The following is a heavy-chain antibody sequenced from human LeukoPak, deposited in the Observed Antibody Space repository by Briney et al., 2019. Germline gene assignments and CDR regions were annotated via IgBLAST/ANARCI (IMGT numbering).Heavy chain of an antibody. J-gene: IGHJ4*02. CDR2: ISAYNGNT. V-gene: IGHV1-18*01. D-gene: IGHD3-22*01. Sequence: ASVKVSCKASGYTFTSYGISWVRQAPGQGLEWMGWISAYNGNTNYAQKLQGRVTMTTDTSTSTAYMELRSLRSEDTAVYYCARDLDSYYYDSSGYYLDYWGQGTLVTVSS. CDR3: ARDLDSYYYDSSGYYLDY. CDR1: GYTFTSYG.